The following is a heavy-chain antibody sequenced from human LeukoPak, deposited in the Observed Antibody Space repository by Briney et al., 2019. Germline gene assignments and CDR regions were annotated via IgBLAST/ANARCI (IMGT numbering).Heavy chain of an antibody. V-gene: IGHV3-21*04. D-gene: IGHD1-26*01. J-gene: IGHJ4*02. CDR3: AKDYSGSPYYFDY. Sequence: GGSLRLSCAASGFTFSSYSMNWVRQAPGKGLEWVSSISSSSSYIYYADSVKGRFTISRDNAKNSLYLQMNSLRAEDTAVYYCAKDYSGSPYYFDYWGQGTLVTVSS. CDR1: GFTFSSYS. CDR2: ISSSSSYI.